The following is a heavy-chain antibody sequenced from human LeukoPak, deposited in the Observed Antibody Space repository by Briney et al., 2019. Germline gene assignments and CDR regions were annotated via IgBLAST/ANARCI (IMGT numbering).Heavy chain of an antibody. CDR2: ISSSSSTI. D-gene: IGHD6-19*01. CDR3: AREAVTPRVDFDY. V-gene: IGHV3-48*04. Sequence: GGSLRLSCAASGFTFSSYSMNWVRQAPGKGLEWVSYISSSSSTIYYADSVNGRFTISRDNAKNSLYLQMNSLRAEDTAVYYCAREAVTPRVDFDYWGQGTLVTVSS. J-gene: IGHJ4*02. CDR1: GFTFSSYS.